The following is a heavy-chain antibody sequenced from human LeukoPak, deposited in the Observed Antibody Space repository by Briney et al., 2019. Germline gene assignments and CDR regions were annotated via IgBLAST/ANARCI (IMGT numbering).Heavy chain of an antibody. J-gene: IGHJ4*02. V-gene: IGHV3-30*03. CDR2: ISYDGSDK. D-gene: IGHD6-19*01. CDR3: ASTSGWYEPIDY. Sequence: GRSLRLSCAASGXTFSCCDVHWVRQAPGKGLEWMALISYDGSDKYYADSVKGRFTISRDNSKNTLYLQMNSLRAEDTAVYYCASTSGWYEPIDYWGQGTLVTVSS. CDR1: GXTFSCCD.